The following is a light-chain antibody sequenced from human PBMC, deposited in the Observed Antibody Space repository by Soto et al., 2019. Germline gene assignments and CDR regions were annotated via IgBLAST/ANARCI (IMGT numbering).Light chain of an antibody. CDR3: QSYDTSLSGLVV. J-gene: IGLJ2*01. CDR1: SSNIGAGYD. Sequence: QSVLTQPPSVSGAPGQRGTISCTGSSSNIGAGYDVHWYRQLPGAAPKVLIYGDNNRPSGVPDRFSGSKSGTSASLAITGLQSEDEADYYCQSYDTSLSGLVVFGGGTKVTVL. CDR2: GDN. V-gene: IGLV1-40*01.